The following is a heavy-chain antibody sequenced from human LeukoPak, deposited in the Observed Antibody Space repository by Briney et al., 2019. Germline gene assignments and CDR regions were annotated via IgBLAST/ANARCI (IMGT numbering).Heavy chain of an antibody. CDR1: GYTFTGYY. D-gene: IGHD2-15*01. CDR3: ARAGGSCRHNFDY. Sequence: GASVKVSCKASGYTFTGYYMHWVRQAPGQGLEWMGWINPNSGGTNYAQKFQGRVTMTRDTSISTAYMELSRLRSDDTAVYYCARAGGSCRHNFDYWGQGTLVTVSS. J-gene: IGHJ4*02. CDR2: INPNSGGT. V-gene: IGHV1-2*02.